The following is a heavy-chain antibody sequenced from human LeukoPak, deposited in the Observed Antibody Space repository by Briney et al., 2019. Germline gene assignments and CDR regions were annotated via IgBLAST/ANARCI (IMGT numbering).Heavy chain of an antibody. CDR2: ISAHNGDT. J-gene: IGHJ4*02. D-gene: IGHD5-12*01. V-gene: IGHV1-18*01. Sequence: ASVKVSCRPSGYTFPTYGITWVRQAPGQGLEWMGWISAHNGDTNYAQNLQGRVTMTTDTSTRTAYMELRSLTSDDTAMYYCAREERGWLIGHWGQGTLVTVSS. CDR3: AREERGWLIGH. CDR1: GYTFPTYG.